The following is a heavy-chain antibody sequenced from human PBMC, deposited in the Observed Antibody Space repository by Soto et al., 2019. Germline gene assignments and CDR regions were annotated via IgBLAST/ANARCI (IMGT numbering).Heavy chain of an antibody. V-gene: IGHV1-18*04. CDR1: GYTFTSYG. CDR3: ARDPFNYDFWSGLDYFDY. CDR2: ISAYNGNT. Sequence: ASVKVSCKASGYTFTSYGISWVRQAPGQGLEWMGWISAYNGNTNYAQKLQGRVTMTTDTSTSTAYMGLRSLRSDDTAVYYCARDPFNYDFWSGLDYFDYWGQGTLVTAPQ. J-gene: IGHJ4*02. D-gene: IGHD3-3*01.